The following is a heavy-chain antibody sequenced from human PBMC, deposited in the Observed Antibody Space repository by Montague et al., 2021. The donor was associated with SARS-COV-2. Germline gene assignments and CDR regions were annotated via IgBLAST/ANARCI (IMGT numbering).Heavy chain of an antibody. CDR3: ARAGYSSGYDY. CDR1: GFTFSNYW. CDR2: IKEDGGVK. D-gene: IGHD6-19*01. J-gene: IGHJ4*02. Sequence: SLRLSCAASGFTFSNYWMAWVRQAPGKALEWISNIKEDGGVKNYVDSVKGRFTISRDNTKNLLFLQMNSLRVEDTAVYYCARAGYSSGYDYWGQGTLVTVSS. V-gene: IGHV3-7*04.